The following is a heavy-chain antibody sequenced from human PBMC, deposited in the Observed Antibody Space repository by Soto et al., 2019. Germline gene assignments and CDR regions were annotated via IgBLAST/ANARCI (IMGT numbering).Heavy chain of an antibody. D-gene: IGHD2-15*01. CDR2: ISYNGRNE. CDR3: AKALEVGVFYYGMHV. CDR1: GFTISSYG. J-gene: IGHJ6*02. V-gene: IGHV3-30*18. Sequence: PGGSLRLSCTASGFTISSYGIHWARQAPGKGLEWVAVISYNGRNEYYANSVKGRFTISRDNSMITVFLQMSSLRPEYTGVYHCAKALEVGVFYYGMHVWGQGTAVTVSS.